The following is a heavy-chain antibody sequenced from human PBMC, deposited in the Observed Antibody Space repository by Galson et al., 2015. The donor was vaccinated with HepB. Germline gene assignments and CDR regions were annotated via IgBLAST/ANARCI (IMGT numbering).Heavy chain of an antibody. CDR1: GFTFSSYA. CDR2: ISGSGGST. V-gene: IGHV3-23*01. Sequence: YLRLSCAASGFTFSSYAMSWLREAPGKGLEWVSAISGSGGSTYYADSVKGRFTISRDNSKNTLYLQMNSLRAEDTAIYYCAKDPSAMIVVVTFDYWGQGTLVTVSS. CDR3: AKDPSAMIVVVTFDY. J-gene: IGHJ4*02. D-gene: IGHD3-22*01.